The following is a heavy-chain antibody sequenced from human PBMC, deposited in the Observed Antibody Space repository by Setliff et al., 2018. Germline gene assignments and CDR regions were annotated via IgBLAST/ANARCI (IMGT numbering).Heavy chain of an antibody. V-gene: IGHV1-18*01. CDR3: VRGPGPSVVVAMPFDR. CDR1: GYNFITFG. J-gene: IGHJ4*02. Sequence: GASVKVSCKTSGYNFITFGISWVRQAPGQGLEWMGWISPYNEKTNYAEKFQGRVTMTTDTSTTTVYMEVASLRSDDTAVYYCVRGPGPSVVVAMPFDRWGQGTLVTV. D-gene: IGHD5-12*01. CDR2: ISPYNEKT.